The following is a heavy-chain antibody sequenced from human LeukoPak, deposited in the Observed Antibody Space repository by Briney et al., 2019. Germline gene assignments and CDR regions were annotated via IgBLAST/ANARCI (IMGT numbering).Heavy chain of an antibody. Sequence: ASVKVSCTASGYTFTVSYMHWVRQAPGQGLEWMGWINPNSGGTNYAQKFQGRVTMTRDTSISTAYMELSRLRSDDTAVYYCAREPYSGSYYVDYWGQGTLVTVSS. D-gene: IGHD1-26*01. V-gene: IGHV1-2*02. CDR1: GYTFTVSY. CDR3: AREPYSGSYYVDY. CDR2: INPNSGGT. J-gene: IGHJ4*02.